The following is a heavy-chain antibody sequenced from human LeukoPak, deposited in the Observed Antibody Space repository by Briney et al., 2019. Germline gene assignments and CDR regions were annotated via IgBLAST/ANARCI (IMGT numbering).Heavy chain of an antibody. CDR3: ARADGTNSGTNAFDV. V-gene: IGHV1-2*02. CDR1: GYTFTGYY. Sequence: ASVKVSCKASGYTFTGYYMHWVRQAPGQGLEWMGWINPNSGGTNYAQKFQGRVTMTRDTSISTAYMELSRLRSDDTGLYYCARADGTNSGTNAFDVWGLGTMVTVAS. CDR2: INPNSGGT. J-gene: IGHJ3*01. D-gene: IGHD4-23*01.